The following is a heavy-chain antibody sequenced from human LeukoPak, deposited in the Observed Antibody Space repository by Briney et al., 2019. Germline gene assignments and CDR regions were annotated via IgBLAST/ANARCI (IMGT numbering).Heavy chain of an antibody. D-gene: IGHD3-22*01. CDR2: MSYIGNT. Sequence: KSSETLSLTCSVSGAAISRYYWSWIRQSPGKGLEWLGYMSYIGNTNYNPSLKSRVTISVDRSKNQFSLKLSSVTAADTAVYYCARDKTYYYDSSGYPIFDYWGQGTLVTVSS. CDR1: GAAISRYY. CDR3: ARDKTYYYDSSGYPIFDY. V-gene: IGHV4-59*12. J-gene: IGHJ4*02.